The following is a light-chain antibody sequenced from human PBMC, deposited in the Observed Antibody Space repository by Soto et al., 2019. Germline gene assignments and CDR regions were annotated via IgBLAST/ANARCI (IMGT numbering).Light chain of an antibody. CDR3: QQRSNWPLT. CDR2: DAS. CDR1: QSVSSY. V-gene: IGKV3-11*01. J-gene: IGKJ4*01. Sequence: EIVLTQSPATLSLYPGERATLSCRASQSVSSYLAWYQQKPGQAPRLLIYDASNRATGIPARFSGSGSGTDFTLTISSLEPEDFAVYYCQQRSNWPLTLGGGTKVDI.